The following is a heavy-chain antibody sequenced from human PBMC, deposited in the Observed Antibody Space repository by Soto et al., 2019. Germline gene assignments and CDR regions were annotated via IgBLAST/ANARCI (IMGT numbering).Heavy chain of an antibody. Sequence: QVQLVESGGGLVKPGGSLRLSCAASGFTFSDYYMSWIRQAPGKGLEWVSYISSSSRYTNYADSVKCRLTISRDNAQNSLYLPMNRLRAEDTAVYYCARDQSPLGDYWGQGTLVTVSS. J-gene: IGHJ4*02. CDR1: GFTFSDYY. V-gene: IGHV3-11*06. CDR2: ISSSSRYT. CDR3: ARDQSPLGDY.